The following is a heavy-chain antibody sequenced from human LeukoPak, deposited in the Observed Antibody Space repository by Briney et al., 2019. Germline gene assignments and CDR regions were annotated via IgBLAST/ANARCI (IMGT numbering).Heavy chain of an antibody. CDR2: IYYSGST. CDR3: ARIEMATISGY. CDR1: GGSISSSSYY. V-gene: IGHV4-39*01. J-gene: IGHJ4*02. Sequence: PSETLSLTCTVSGGSISSSSYYWGWIRQPPGKGLEWIGSIYYSGSTYYNPSLKSRVTISVDTSKNQFSLKLSSVTAADTAVYYCARIEMATISGYWGQGTLVTVSS. D-gene: IGHD5-24*01.